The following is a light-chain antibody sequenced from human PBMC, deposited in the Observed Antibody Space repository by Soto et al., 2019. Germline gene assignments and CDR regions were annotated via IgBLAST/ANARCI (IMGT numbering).Light chain of an antibody. Sequence: QSALTQPASVSGSPGQSITISCTGTSSDVGGYNYVSWHQQHPGKAPKLMIYDVSNRPSGGSHRFSGSKSANTASVTISGLQAEDEADYYCSSYTSSSTPYVVFGGGTQLTVL. CDR3: SSYTSSSTPYVV. J-gene: IGLJ2*01. CDR1: SSDVGGYNY. CDR2: DVS. V-gene: IGLV2-14*01.